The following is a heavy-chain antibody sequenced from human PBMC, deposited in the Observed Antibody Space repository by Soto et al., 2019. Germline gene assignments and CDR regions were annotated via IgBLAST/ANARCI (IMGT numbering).Heavy chain of an antibody. CDR2: IYSGGST. V-gene: IGHV3-53*01. CDR3: AREEIAATTYYYYYYGMDV. Sequence: PGGSLRLSCAASGFTVSSNYMSWVRQAPGKGLEWVSVIYSGGSTYYAGSVKGRFTISRDNSKNTLYLQMNSLRAEDTAVYYCAREEIAATTYYYYYYGMDVWGQGTTVTVSS. D-gene: IGHD6-6*01. CDR1: GFTVSSNY. J-gene: IGHJ6*02.